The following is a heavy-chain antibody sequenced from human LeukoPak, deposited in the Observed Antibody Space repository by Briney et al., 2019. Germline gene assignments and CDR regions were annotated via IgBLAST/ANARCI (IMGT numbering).Heavy chain of an antibody. D-gene: IGHD5-12*01. CDR2: INHSGST. Sequence: SETLSLTCAVYGGSFSGYYWSWIRQPPGKGLEWIGEINHSGSTNYNPSLKSRVTISVDTSKNQFSLKLSSVTAADTAVYYCAELASGGYVPTRDYWGQGTLVTVSS. CDR3: AELASGGYVPTRDY. V-gene: IGHV4-34*01. J-gene: IGHJ4*02. CDR1: GGSFSGYY.